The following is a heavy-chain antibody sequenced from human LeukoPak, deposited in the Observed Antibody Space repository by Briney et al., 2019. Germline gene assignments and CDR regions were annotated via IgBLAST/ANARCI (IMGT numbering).Heavy chain of an antibody. CDR2: ISYEGSNK. CDR1: GFRFSDYG. D-gene: IGHD3-22*01. J-gene: IGHJ4*02. Sequence: GGSLRLSCAASGFRFSDYGMHWVRQAPGKGLEWVSFISYEGSNKYYADPVKGRFTISRDNSRNTLYLQMNSLRADDTAVYYCANGRYYYDSSNYPEFDYWGQGTLVTVSS. V-gene: IGHV3-30*18. CDR3: ANGRYYYDSSNYPEFDY.